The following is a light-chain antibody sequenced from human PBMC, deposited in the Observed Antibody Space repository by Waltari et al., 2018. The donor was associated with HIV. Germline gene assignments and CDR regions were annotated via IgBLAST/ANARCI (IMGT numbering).Light chain of an antibody. CDR2: GVT. Sequence: QSALTQPASVSGSPGQSVTIPCPGGNTDIGAFDLVSWYQQRSGEAPQLIIFGVTSRPSGVSSRFSGFKSGHTASLTISGLHDGDEAYYFCSSYSTLKTILFGGGTKLTV. V-gene: IGLV2-14*03. CDR1: NTDIGAFDL. CDR3: SSYSTLKTIL. J-gene: IGLJ3*02.